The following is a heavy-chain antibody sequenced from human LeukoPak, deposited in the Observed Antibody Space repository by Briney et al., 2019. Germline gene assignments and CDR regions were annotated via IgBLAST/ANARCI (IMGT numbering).Heavy chain of an antibody. CDR3: ARSSRGNRYGMDV. J-gene: IGHJ6*02. V-gene: IGHV3-74*01. D-gene: IGHD6-19*01. CDR1: GFTFSSYW. Sequence: QPGGSLRLSCAASGFTFSSYWMHWVRNAPGKGLVWVSRINSDGSSTSYADSVKGRFTISRDNAKNTLYLQMNSLRAEDTAVYYCARSSRGNRYGMDVWGQGTTVTVSS. CDR2: INSDGSST.